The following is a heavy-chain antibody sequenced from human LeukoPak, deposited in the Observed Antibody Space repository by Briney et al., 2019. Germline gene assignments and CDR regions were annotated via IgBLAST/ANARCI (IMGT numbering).Heavy chain of an antibody. CDR2: MNPNSGNT. J-gene: IGHJ4*02. CDR1: GYTFTSYD. Sequence: ASVKVSCKASGYTFTSYDINWVRQATGQGLEWMGWMNPNSGNTGNAQKFQGRVTMTRNTSISTAYMELSSLRSEDTAVYYCARVHRITMVRGVIITPSIYYFDYWGQGTLVTVSS. D-gene: IGHD3-10*01. CDR3: ARVHRITMVRGVIITPSIYYFDY. V-gene: IGHV1-8*01.